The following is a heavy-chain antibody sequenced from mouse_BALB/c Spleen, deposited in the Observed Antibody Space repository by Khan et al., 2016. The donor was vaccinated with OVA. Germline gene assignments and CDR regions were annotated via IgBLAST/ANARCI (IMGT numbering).Heavy chain of an antibody. Sequence: EVQLQQSGPELVKPGASVKMSCKASGYTFTDYYMKWVKQSPGKSLEWIGDINPDNGDTFYNQKFKGKATLTVDKSSSTAYMQLNSLTSEDSALYFCTRGLFDVWGAGTTVTVSS. CDR3: TRGLFDV. J-gene: IGHJ1*01. CDR1: GYTFTDYY. V-gene: IGHV1-26*01. CDR2: INPDNGDT.